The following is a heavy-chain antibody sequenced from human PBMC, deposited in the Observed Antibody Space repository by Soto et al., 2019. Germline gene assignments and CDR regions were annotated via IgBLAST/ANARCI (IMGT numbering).Heavy chain of an antibody. D-gene: IGHD2-2*01. Sequence: PGGSLRLSCAASGFTFSDYYMSWIRQAPGKGLEWVSYISSSGSTIYYADSVKGRFTISRDNAKNSLYLQMNSLRAEDTAVYYCARDGVGYCSSTSCYPRYNWFDPWGQGTLVTVSS. V-gene: IGHV3-11*01. CDR1: GFTFSDYY. CDR2: ISSSGSTI. CDR3: ARDGVGYCSSTSCYPRYNWFDP. J-gene: IGHJ5*02.